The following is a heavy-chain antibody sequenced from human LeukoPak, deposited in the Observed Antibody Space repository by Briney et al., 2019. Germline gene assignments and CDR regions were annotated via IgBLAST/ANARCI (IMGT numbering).Heavy chain of an antibody. CDR2: ISGSGGST. CDR3: GREIQAPGKTLEY. J-gene: IGHJ4*02. CDR1: GFTFSSYA. V-gene: IGHV3-23*01. Sequence: GGSLRLSCAASGFTFSSYAMSWVRQAPGKGLEWVSAISGSGGSTYYADSVKGRFTISRDNAKNTLYLQMNSLRGEDTAVYYCGREIQAPGKTLEYWGQGTLVTVSS.